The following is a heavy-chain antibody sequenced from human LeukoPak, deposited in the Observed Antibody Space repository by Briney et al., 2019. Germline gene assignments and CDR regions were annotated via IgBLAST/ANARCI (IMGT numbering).Heavy chain of an antibody. V-gene: IGHV3-23*01. Sequence: GGSLRLSCAASGFTFSTYAMSWVRRAPGKGLEWVSLIGGSDGRTLYADSVKGRFTISRDNSKNTLYLEMNSLRAEDTAVYYCAKDSSSYDWGYMDVWGKGTTVTISS. J-gene: IGHJ6*03. CDR1: GFTFSTYA. CDR3: AKDSSSYDWGYMDV. CDR2: IGGSDGRT. D-gene: IGHD3-22*01.